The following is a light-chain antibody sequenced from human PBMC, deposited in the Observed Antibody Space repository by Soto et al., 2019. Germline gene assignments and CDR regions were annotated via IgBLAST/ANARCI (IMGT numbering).Light chain of an antibody. CDR2: AAS. V-gene: IGKV1-39*01. Sequence: DIQMTQSPSSLSTSIGDRVTITCRASQSISTNLNWYQQKPGRVPKLLIYAASSLQSGVPSRFSGSGSGTDFTLTISSLQPEDFATYYCQQSYSSPPTFGQGTKVDIK. CDR3: QQSYSSPPT. J-gene: IGKJ1*01. CDR1: QSISTN.